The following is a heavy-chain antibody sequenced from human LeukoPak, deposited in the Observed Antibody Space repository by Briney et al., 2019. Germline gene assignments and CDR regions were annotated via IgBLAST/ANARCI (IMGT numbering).Heavy chain of an antibody. CDR2: ISGSGGST. D-gene: IGHD2-2*02. J-gene: IGHJ4*02. CDR3: AKGRTAYCSSTSCYTSDY. CDR1: GFTFSSYA. Sequence: GGSLRLSCAASGFTFSSYAMSWVRQAPGKGQEWVSAISGSGGSTYYADSVKGRFTISRDNSKNTLYLQMNSLRAEDTAVYYCAKGRTAYCSSTSCYTSDYWGQGTLVTVSS. V-gene: IGHV3-23*01.